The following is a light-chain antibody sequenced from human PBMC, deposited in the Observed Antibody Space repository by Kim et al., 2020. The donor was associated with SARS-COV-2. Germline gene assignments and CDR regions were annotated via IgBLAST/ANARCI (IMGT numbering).Light chain of an antibody. CDR2: YDS. Sequence: APGKTARITCGGNNIGSKSVNWYQQKPGQAPVTVIYYDSDRPSGIPERFSGSNSGNTATLTISRVEVGDEADYYCQVWDSTTHVLFGGGTQLTVL. CDR1: NIGSKS. J-gene: IGLJ2*01. V-gene: IGLV3-21*04. CDR3: QVWDSTTHVL.